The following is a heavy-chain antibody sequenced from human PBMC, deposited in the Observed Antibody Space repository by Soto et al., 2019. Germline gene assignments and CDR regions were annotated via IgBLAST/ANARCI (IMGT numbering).Heavy chain of an antibody. CDR2: ISGSGSVT. D-gene: IGHD6-13*01. V-gene: IGHV3-23*01. J-gene: IGHJ4*02. Sequence: DVQLLESGGGLVKPGGSLRLSYAASGFSFRSYGLSWVRQAPGKGLEWVSDISGSGSVTNYADSVKGRFTISRDNSNNTLFLQMNSLRAEDTAVYYCAKGGVAAARGYFDYWGQGTLVTVSS. CDR3: AKGGVAAARGYFDY. CDR1: GFSFRSYG.